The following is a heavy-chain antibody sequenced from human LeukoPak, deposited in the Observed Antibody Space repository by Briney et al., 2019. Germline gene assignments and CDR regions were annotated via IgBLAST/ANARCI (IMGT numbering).Heavy chain of an antibody. J-gene: IGHJ3*02. CDR1: EFTLRSYG. V-gene: IGHV3-33*01. Sequence: GGSLRLSCVASEFTLRSYGMHWVRQAPGRGLEWVAVVWYDGGNRYYVDSVKGRFTISRDNSKNTLYLQMNSLRAEDTAVYYCARDFGGDYDAFDIWGQGTVVTVSS. D-gene: IGHD2-21*02. CDR2: VWYDGGNR. CDR3: ARDFGGDYDAFDI.